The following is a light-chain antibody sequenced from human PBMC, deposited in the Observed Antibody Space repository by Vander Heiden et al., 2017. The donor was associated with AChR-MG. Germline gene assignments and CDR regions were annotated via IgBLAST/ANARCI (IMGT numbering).Light chain of an antibody. CDR3: QSYDSSLSGSV. V-gene: IGLV1-40*01. J-gene: IGLJ2*01. CDR2: GNS. CDR1: SSNIGAGYD. Sequence: QSVLTQPPSVSGAPGQRVTISCTGSSSNIGAGYDVHWYQQLPGTAPKRLSEGNSNRPSGVPDRFSGSKSGTSASLEITGLQAEDEAEYYCQSYDSSLSGSVFGGGTKLTV.